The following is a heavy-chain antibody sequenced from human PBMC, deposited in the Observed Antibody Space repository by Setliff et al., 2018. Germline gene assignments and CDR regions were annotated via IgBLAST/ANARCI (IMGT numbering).Heavy chain of an antibody. J-gene: IGHJ4*02. CDR1: GFTISNYW. Sequence: GGSLRLSCVASGFTISNYWMAWVRQAPGKGLEWVADIRQEGTNKYYVDSVKGRFTISRDNAKNSLYLHMTSLRSEDTAMYYCARDRQLGVSRYSSDWLIDYWGQGAQVTVSS. V-gene: IGHV3-7*01. CDR3: ARDRQLGVSRYSSDWLIDY. D-gene: IGHD6-13*01. CDR2: IRQEGTNK.